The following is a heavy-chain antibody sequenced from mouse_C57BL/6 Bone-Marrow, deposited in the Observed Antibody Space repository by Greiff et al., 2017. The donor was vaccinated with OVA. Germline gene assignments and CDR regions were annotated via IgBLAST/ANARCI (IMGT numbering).Heavy chain of an antibody. V-gene: IGHV3-8*01. CDR3: ARNYYGSSYGVYWYFDV. CDR1: GYSITSDY. D-gene: IGHD1-1*01. Sequence: EVQLVESGPGLAKPSQTLSLTCSVTGYSITSDYWNWIRKFPGNKLEYMGYISYSGSTYYNPSLKSRISITRDTSKNQYYLQLNSVTTEDTATYYCARNYYGSSYGVYWYFDVWGTGTTVTVSS. J-gene: IGHJ1*03. CDR2: ISYSGST.